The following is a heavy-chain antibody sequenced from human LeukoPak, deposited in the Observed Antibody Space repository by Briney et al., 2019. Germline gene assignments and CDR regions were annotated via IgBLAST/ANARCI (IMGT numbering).Heavy chain of an antibody. J-gene: IGHJ4*02. CDR1: GGSFSGYY. CDR3: ARGASIVGASFDY. CDR2: INHSGST. V-gene: IGHV4-34*01. D-gene: IGHD1-26*01. Sequence: SETLSLTCAVYGGSFSGYYWSWIRQPPGKGLEWIGEINHSGSTNYNPSLKSQVTISVDTSKNQFSLKLSSVTAADTAVYYCARGASIVGASFDYWGQGTLVTVSS.